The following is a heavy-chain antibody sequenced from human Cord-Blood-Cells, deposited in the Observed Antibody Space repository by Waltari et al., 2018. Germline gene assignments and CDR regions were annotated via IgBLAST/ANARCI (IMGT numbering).Heavy chain of an antibody. Sequence: QVQLQESGPGLVKPSGTLSLTCAVSGGSISSSNWWSWVRQPPGKGLEWIVEIYHRWVTTYNPSRKGRVTISVDKSKNQFSLKLSSVTAADTAVYYCARWSYWFGESDYYYYGMDVWGQGTTVTVSS. V-gene: IGHV4-4*02. J-gene: IGHJ6*02. CDR1: GGSISSSNW. CDR2: IYHRWVT. CDR3: ARWSYWFGESDYYYYGMDV. D-gene: IGHD3-10*01.